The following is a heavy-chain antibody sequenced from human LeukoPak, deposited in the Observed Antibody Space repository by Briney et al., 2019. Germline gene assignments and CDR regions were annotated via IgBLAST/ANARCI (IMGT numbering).Heavy chain of an antibody. CDR2: ISDDATYT. V-gene: IGHV3-30*09. Sequence: GRSLRLSCAASGFTFSSYTMHWVRQAPGKGLEWVAAISDDATYTYYSVSVKGRFAISRDNSKKTLFLQMNNPTTDDTAVYYCARGTAVTALSGFWGQGTLVTVSS. CDR3: ARGTAVTALSGF. J-gene: IGHJ4*02. D-gene: IGHD4-17*01. CDR1: GFTFSSYT.